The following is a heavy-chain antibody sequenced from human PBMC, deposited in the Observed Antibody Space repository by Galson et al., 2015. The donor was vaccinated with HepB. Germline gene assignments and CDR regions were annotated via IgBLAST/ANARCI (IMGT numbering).Heavy chain of an antibody. D-gene: IGHD6-19*01. V-gene: IGHV1-69*13. J-gene: IGHJ4*02. CDR1: ADTFSTYV. CDR2: IIPLFRLS. CDR3: ARAGVAGKFYFYFDH. Sequence: SVKVSCKASADTFSTYVISWVRQAPGQGLEWMGGIIPLFRLSTYAQKFQGRVTITADESTSTAYMELGGLISEDTAVYFCARAGVAGKFYFYFDHWGQGTPVTVSS.